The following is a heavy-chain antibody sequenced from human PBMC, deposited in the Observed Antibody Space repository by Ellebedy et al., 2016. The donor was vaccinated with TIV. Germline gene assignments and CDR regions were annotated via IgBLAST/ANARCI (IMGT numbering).Heavy chain of an antibody. J-gene: IGHJ4*02. CDR3: ATVTTSK. CDR1: GFTFSSYT. CDR2: TRDKPNSYTT. Sequence: GESLKISCAASGFTFSSYTMNWVRQAPGKGLEWVGRTRDKPNSYTTEYAASVKGRFTISRDDSKNLLYLQMNSLKTEDTAVYYCATVTTSKWGQGTLVTVSS. V-gene: IGHV3-72*01. D-gene: IGHD4-17*01.